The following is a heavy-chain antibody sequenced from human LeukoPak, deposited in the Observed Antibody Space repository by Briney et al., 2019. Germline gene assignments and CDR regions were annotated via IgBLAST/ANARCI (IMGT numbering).Heavy chain of an antibody. Sequence: GGSLRLSCAAPGITFSNYNMNWVRQAPGKGLEWISSITSSSSYTFYADSVKGRFTISRDNARNSLYLQMNSLRVEDTAIYYCARDPYNGAYSEGYYYYYMDVWGKGTTVTVSS. CDR3: ARDPYNGAYSEGYYYYYMDV. J-gene: IGHJ6*03. D-gene: IGHD1-1*01. CDR1: GITFSNYN. CDR2: ITSSSSYT. V-gene: IGHV3-21*01.